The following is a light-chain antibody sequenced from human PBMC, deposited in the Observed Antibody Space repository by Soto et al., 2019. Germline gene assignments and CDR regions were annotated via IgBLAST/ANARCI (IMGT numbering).Light chain of an antibody. Sequence: DIQMTQSPASVSSSVLARSTITCRASQSISSYLNWYQQKPGKAPKLLIYAASSLQSGVPSRFSGSGSGTDFTLTISSLQPEDFATYYCQQSYSTPRTFGGGTKVDIK. CDR3: QQSYSTPRT. J-gene: IGKJ4*01. CDR2: AAS. V-gene: IGKV1-39*01. CDR1: QSISSY.